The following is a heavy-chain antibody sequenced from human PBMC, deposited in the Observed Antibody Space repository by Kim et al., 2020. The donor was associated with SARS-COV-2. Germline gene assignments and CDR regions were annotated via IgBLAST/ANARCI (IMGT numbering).Heavy chain of an antibody. CDR2: IIPIFGTA. CDR3: ARMVAVTTDEFDY. D-gene: IGHD4-17*01. Sequence: SVKVSCKASGGTFSSYAISWVRQAPGQGLEWMGGIIPIFGTANYAQKFQGRVTITADESTSTAYMELSSLRSEDTAVYYCARMVAVTTDEFDYWGQGTLVTVSS. J-gene: IGHJ4*02. CDR1: GGTFSSYA. V-gene: IGHV1-69*13.